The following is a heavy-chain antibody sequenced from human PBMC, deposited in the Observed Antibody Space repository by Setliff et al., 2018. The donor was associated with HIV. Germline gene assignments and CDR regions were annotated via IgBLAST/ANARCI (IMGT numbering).Heavy chain of an antibody. CDR1: GFTFNTYA. J-gene: IGHJ6*02. CDR3: AKPLTQWGVSPYHYAVDV. Sequence: GGSLRLSCAASGFTFNTYALSWVRQAPGKGLEWVSAIGGSTGSTYYADSVKGRFTISTDNSKNTLYLQMNSPRAEDTAVYYCAKPLTQWGVSPYHYAVDVWGQGTTVTVSS. V-gene: IGHV3-23*01. D-gene: IGHD1-26*01. CDR2: IGGSTGST.